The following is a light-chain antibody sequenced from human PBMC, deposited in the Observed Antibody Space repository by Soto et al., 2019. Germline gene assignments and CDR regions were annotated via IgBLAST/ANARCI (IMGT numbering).Light chain of an antibody. CDR3: GSYADGNTLV. Sequence: QSVLTQPASVSGSPGQSITISCTGTSSDVGSYNLVSWFQQHPGKAPKLMIYKVTERPSGVSDRFSGSKSGSTASLTISGLQAEDEDDYYCGSYADGNTLVFGGGTKVTVL. CDR2: KVT. V-gene: IGLV2-23*02. CDR1: SSDVGSYNL. J-gene: IGLJ2*01.